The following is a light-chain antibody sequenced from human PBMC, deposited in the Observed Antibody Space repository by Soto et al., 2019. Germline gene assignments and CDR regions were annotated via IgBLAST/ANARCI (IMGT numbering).Light chain of an antibody. Sequence: QSVLTQPPSAPGTPGQRVTISCSGSSSNIGRYAINWYQQLPGAAPKVVIFSNINRPSGVPDRFSGSKSGTSASLAISGLQSEDEADYYCAGWDDSLNGGVFGGGTKLTVL. CDR2: SNI. V-gene: IGLV1-44*01. CDR3: AGWDDSLNGGV. CDR1: SSNIGRYA. J-gene: IGLJ3*02.